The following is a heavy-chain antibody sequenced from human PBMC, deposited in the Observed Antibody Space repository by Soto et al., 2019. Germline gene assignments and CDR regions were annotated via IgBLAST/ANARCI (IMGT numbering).Heavy chain of an antibody. D-gene: IGHD5-12*01. CDR2: ISGSSSSI. CDR1: GFTFSTYS. Sequence: EVQLVESGGGLVKPGGSLRLSCAASGFTFSTYSMYWVRQAPGKGLEWVSSISGSSSSIYYADSLKGRFTISRDNAKNSLYLQMNSLRAEDTSVYFCARDSGYDAANLEYWGQGTLVTVSS. J-gene: IGHJ4*02. V-gene: IGHV3-21*01. CDR3: ARDSGYDAANLEY.